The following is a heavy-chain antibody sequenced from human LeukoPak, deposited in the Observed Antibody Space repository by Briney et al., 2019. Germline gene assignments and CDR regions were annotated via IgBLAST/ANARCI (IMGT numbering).Heavy chain of an antibody. CDR2: INHSGST. CDR3: ARAPWRSYYDSSGYYYGY. V-gene: IGHV4-34*01. Sequence: PSETLSLTCAVYGGSFSGYYWSWIRQPPGKGLEWIGEINHSGSTNYNPSLKSRVTISVDTSKNQFSLKLSSVTAADTAVYYCARAPWRSYYDSSGYYYGYWGQGTLVTVSS. J-gene: IGHJ4*02. CDR1: GGSFSGYY. D-gene: IGHD3-22*01.